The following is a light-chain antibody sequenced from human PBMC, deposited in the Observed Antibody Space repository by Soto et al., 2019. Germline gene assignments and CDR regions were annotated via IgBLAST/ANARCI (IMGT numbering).Light chain of an antibody. Sequence: DIVMTQSPDSLAVSLGERATINCKSSQSVLYSSNNKNYLAWYQQKPGQPPKLLIYWASTRESGVPDRFSGSGSGTDFTLTISSLQAEDVAVYYCQQYYSTPTFGQVNKVEIK. CDR1: QSVLYSSNNKNY. J-gene: IGKJ1*01. V-gene: IGKV4-1*01. CDR2: WAS. CDR3: QQYYSTPT.